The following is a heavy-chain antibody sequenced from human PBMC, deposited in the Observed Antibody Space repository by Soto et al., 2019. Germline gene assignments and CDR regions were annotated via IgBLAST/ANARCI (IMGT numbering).Heavy chain of an antibody. J-gene: IGHJ4*02. CDR1: GFTFNTHW. CDR2: INGDGSST. Sequence: GWSLRLSCAASGFTFNTHWMHWVRQAPGKGLVWVSRINGDGSSTTYADSVKGRLTISSDNAKNTLYLQMNNLRVEDTDVYYCAVYSSHDSSLAGNYWGQGPLAT. V-gene: IGHV3-74*01. D-gene: IGHD3-22*01. CDR3: AVYSSHDSSLAGNY.